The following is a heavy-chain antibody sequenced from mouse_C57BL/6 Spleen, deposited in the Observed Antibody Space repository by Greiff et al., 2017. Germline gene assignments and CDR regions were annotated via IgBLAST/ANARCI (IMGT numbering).Heavy chain of an antibody. J-gene: IGHJ1*03. D-gene: IGHD2-1*01. Sequence: VKLVESGPGLVAPSQSLSITCTVSGFSLTSYGVSWVRQPPGKGLEWLGVIWGDGSTNYHSALISRLSISKDNSKSQVFLKLNSLQTDDTATYYWAGKNYGNFGGYFDVWGTGTTVTVSS. CDR1: GFSLTSYG. CDR2: IWGDGST. CDR3: AGKNYGNFGGYFDV. V-gene: IGHV2-3*01.